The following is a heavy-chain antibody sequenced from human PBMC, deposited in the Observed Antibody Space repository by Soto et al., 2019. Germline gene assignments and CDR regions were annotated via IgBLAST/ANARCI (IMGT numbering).Heavy chain of an antibody. J-gene: IGHJ5*02. V-gene: IGHV4-30-2*01. D-gene: IGHD2-8*01. CDR3: ARDRSTYGGGGTGEVKENWFDP. Sequence: SETLSLTCAVSGGSISGGGFSWSWIRQPPGKGLEWIGYILHTGDTGYNPSLKSRVTMAVDTSKSQVSLKLSSVTAADTAVYYCARDRSTYGGGGTGEVKENWFDPWGQGALVTVSS. CDR2: ILHTGDT. CDR1: GGSISGGGFS.